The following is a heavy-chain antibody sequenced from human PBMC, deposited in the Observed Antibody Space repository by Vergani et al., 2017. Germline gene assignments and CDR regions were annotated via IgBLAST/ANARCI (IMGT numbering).Heavy chain of an antibody. D-gene: IGHD6-13*01. Sequence: EVQLEESGGGLVLPGRSLRLSCVASGFTSAGYAMHWVRQAPGKGLEWVSGISWNSNSIGYADSVKGRFTISRDNAKNSLYLQMNSLRAEDTALYYCTRDVADTHSSIWPLNYHYFMDVWGEGTTVTVSS. CDR3: TRDVADTHSSIWPLNYHYFMDV. V-gene: IGHV3-9*02. CDR1: GFTSAGYA. CDR2: ISWNSNSI. J-gene: IGHJ6*03.